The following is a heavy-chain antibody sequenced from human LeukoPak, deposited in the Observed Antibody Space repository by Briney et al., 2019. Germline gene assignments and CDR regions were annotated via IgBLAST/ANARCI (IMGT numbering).Heavy chain of an antibody. V-gene: IGHV3-33*01. CDR1: GFTFRDYA. Sequence: GGSLRLSCVGSGFTFRDYAMHWVRQAPDRGLEWVASIWYDGSNKYHADSVTGRFTISRDNSKNTVYLQMNSQRVEDTAIYYCARGVGTMGGRPDYWGQGTQVTVSS. D-gene: IGHD1/OR15-1a*01. J-gene: IGHJ4*01. CDR2: IWYDGSNK. CDR3: ARGVGTMGGRPDY.